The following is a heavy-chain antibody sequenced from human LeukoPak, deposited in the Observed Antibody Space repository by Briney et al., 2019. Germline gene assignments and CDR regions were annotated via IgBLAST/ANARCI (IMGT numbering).Heavy chain of an antibody. Sequence: GGSLRLSCAASGFTLSSYEMNWVPQAPGEGLEWVSYISSSGSTIYYADSVKGRFTICRDNDKNSLYLQMNSLRAEDTAVYYCAELGMTMIGGVWGKGTTVTISS. J-gene: IGHJ6*04. CDR2: ISSSGSTI. CDR3: AELGMTMIGGV. V-gene: IGHV3-48*03. D-gene: IGHD3-10*02. CDR1: GFTLSSYE.